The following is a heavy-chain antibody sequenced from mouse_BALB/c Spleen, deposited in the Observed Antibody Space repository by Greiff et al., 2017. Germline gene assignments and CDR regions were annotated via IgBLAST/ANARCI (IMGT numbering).Heavy chain of an antibody. CDR3: ARDGDYGYFDY. CDR2: INPSTGYT. J-gene: IGHJ2*01. V-gene: IGHV1-7*01. CDR1: GYTFTSYW. Sequence: QVQLKQSGAELAKPGASVKMSCKASGYTFTSYWMHWVKQRPGQGLEWIGYINPSTGYTEYNQKFKDKATLTADKSSSTAYMQLSSLTSEDSAVYYCARDGDYGYFDYWGQGTTLTVSS. D-gene: IGHD2-4*01.